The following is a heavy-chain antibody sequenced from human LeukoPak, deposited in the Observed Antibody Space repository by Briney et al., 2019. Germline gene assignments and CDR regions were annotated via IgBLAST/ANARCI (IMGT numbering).Heavy chain of an antibody. CDR3: ARDRWLYYYDSSGPTGFDY. Sequence: PGGSLRLSCAASGFTFSSYWMSWVRQAPGKGLEWVANIKQDGSEKYYVDSVKGRFTISRDNAKNSLYLQMNSLRAEDTAVYYCARDRWLYYYDSSGPTGFDYWGQGTLVTVSS. CDR2: IKQDGSEK. D-gene: IGHD3-22*01. CDR1: GFTFSSYW. J-gene: IGHJ4*02. V-gene: IGHV3-7*01.